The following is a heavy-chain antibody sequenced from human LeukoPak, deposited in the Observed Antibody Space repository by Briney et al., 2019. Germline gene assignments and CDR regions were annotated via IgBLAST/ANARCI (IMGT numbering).Heavy chain of an antibody. CDR3: ARVAGYCSSTSNCYSDY. CDR2: ISSSSSYI. D-gene: IGHD2-2*01. V-gene: IGHV3-21*01. Sequence: GGSLRLSCAASGFTFNTYTMNWVRQAPGKGPAWVSSISSSSSYIYYADSVKGRFTISRDNAKNSLYLQMNSLRAEDTAVYYCARVAGYCSSTSNCYSDYWGQGTLVTVSS. CDR1: GFTFNTYT. J-gene: IGHJ4*02.